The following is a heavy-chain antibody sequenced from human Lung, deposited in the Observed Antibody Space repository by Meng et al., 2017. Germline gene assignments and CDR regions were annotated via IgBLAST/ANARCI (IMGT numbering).Heavy chain of an antibody. D-gene: IGHD5-12*01. Sequence: QVQMVQSGAEVKKPGASVKGSCKASGYTFTGQYGHYMHWLRQASGQGPEWMERIKLNSGGTIYAQKFQGRVTMTRDTSVTTAYMELRGLTSDDTAVYYCARGRGYSGYDYAYWGQGTLVTVSS. CDR3: ARGRGYSGYDYAY. CDR1: GYTFTGQYGHY. CDR2: IKLNSGGT. V-gene: IGHV1-2*06. J-gene: IGHJ4*02.